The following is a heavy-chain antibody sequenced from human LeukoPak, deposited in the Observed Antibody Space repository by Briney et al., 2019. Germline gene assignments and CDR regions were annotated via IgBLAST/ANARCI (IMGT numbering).Heavy chain of an antibody. V-gene: IGHV3-64*01. J-gene: IGHJ6*03. Sequence: GGSLRLSCEASGFTFITYAVSWVRQAPGKGLEYVSAISSNGGSTYYANSVKGRFTISRDNSKNTLYLQMGSLRAEDMAVYYCARDGYNTPQDYYYYYYMDVWGKGTTVTVSS. CDR1: GFTFITYA. CDR3: ARDGYNTPQDYYYYYYMDV. D-gene: IGHD5-24*01. CDR2: ISSNGGST.